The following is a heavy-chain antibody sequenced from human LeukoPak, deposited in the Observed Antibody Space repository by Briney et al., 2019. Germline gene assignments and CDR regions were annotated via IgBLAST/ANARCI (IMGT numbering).Heavy chain of an antibody. Sequence: GGSLRLSCAASGFTFNTYWMHWVRQAPGKGLVWVSRIKSDGSSPAYADSVRGRFTISRDNAKNTLYLQMNSPRADDTAMYYCAALDHGHDFWGQGTLVTVSS. CDR1: GFTFNTYW. J-gene: IGHJ4*02. CDR3: AALDHGHDF. V-gene: IGHV3-74*01. CDR2: IKSDGSSP.